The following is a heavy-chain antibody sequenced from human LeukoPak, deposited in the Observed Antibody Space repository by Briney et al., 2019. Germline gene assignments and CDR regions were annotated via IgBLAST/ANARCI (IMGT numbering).Heavy chain of an antibody. D-gene: IGHD3-22*01. V-gene: IGHV4-34*01. CDR2: INHSGST. CDR1: GGSFSGYY. CDR3: ARLPDSSGYYIPLYYYYGMDV. J-gene: IGHJ6*02. Sequence: PSETLSLTCAVYGGSFSGYYWSWIRQPPGKGLEWIGEINHSGSTNYNPSLKSRVTISVDTSKNQFSLKLSSVTAADTAVYYCARLPDSSGYYIPLYYYYGMDVWGQGTTVTVSS.